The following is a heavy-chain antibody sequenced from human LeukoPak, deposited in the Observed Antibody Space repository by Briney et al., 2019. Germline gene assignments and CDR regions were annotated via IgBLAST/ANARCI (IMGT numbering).Heavy chain of an antibody. CDR1: GGTFYNYT. CDR2: IIPLFETV. D-gene: IGHD3-10*01. Sequence: ASVKVSRKPSGGTFYNYTISWVRQAPGQGREGVGGIIPLFETVNYAQKFQGRVTITTDESTTTAYMELSSLRYEDTAVYFCARCEYSMVRGAPDWGQGTLVTVSS. J-gene: IGHJ4*02. V-gene: IGHV1-69*05. CDR3: ARCEYSMVRGAPD.